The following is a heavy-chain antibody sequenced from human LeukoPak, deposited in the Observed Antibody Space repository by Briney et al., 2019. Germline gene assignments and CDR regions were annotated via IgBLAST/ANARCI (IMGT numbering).Heavy chain of an antibody. CDR3: ARADNGGNWFDP. CDR2: INTGNGNA. D-gene: IGHD4-23*01. CDR1: GYTFTTAA. V-gene: IGHV1-3*04. Sequence: ASVKVSCKASGYTFTTAAMHWVRQAPGQRLGWMGWINTGNGNAKYSQKFQGRVTITRDTSASTAYIELSSLKSEDTGVYFCARADNGGNWFDPWGQGTLVTVSS. J-gene: IGHJ5*02.